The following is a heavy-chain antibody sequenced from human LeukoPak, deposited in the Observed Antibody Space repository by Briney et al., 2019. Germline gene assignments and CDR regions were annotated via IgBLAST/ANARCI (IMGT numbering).Heavy chain of an antibody. CDR2: IIPIFGTA. D-gene: IGHD6-13*01. V-gene: IGHV1-69*13. CDR3: ARSSALAAAADYWYFDL. CDR1: GDSFSSSG. J-gene: IGHJ2*01. Sequence: GASVKVSCKASGDSFSSSGINWVRQAPGQGLEWMGGIIPIFGTAYYAQKFQGRVTITADESTSTAYMELSSLRSEDTAVYYCARSSALAAAADYWYFDLWGRGTLVIVSS.